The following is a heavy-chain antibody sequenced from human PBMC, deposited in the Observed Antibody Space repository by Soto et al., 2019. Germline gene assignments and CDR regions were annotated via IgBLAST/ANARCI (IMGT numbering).Heavy chain of an antibody. Sequence: GVLRLSCAASGFTFSSYAMSWVRQAPGKGLEWVSAISGSGGSTYFADSVKGRFTISRDNSKNTLYLQMNSLRAEDTAVYYCAKAAGYSSEDYYYGMDVWGQGTTVTVSS. CDR3: AKAAGYSSEDYYYGMDV. CDR2: ISGSGGST. CDR1: GFTFSSYA. D-gene: IGHD6-19*01. V-gene: IGHV3-23*01. J-gene: IGHJ6*02.